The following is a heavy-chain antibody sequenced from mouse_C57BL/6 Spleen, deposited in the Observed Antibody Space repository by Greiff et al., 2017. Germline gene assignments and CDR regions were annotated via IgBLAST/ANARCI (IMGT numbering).Heavy chain of an antibody. J-gene: IGHJ3*01. D-gene: IGHD2-10*01. Sequence: QVQLQQPGAELVRPGSSVKLSCKASGYTFTSYWMHWVKQRPIPGLEWIGNIDPSDSDTHYNQKFKDKATLTVDKASSTADMQLSSLTSEDSAVYYCARAYYGNYGFAYWGQGTLVTVSA. CDR2: IDPSDSDT. V-gene: IGHV1-52*01. CDR1: GYTFTSYW. CDR3: ARAYYGNYGFAY.